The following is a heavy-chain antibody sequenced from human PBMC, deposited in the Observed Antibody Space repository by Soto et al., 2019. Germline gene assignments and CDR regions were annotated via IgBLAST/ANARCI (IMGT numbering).Heavy chain of an antibody. CDR2: IYWDDDT. Sequence: QITLKESGPTLVKPTQTLTLTCTFSGFSLTTSGVGVVWIRQPPGKALEWLALIYWDDDTRYSPSLKNRLTITKDTSKNQVVLTMTNMDPVDTATYYCARSDYYSSGSLTFDYWGQGTLVTVSA. D-gene: IGHD3-10*01. J-gene: IGHJ4*02. V-gene: IGHV2-5*02. CDR1: GFSLTTSGVG. CDR3: ARSDYYSSGSLTFDY.